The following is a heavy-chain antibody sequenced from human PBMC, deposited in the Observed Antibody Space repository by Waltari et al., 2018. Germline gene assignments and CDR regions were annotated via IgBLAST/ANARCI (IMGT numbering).Heavy chain of an antibody. J-gene: IGHJ4*02. D-gene: IGHD2-21*02. Sequence: QVQLVESGGGVVQPGRSLRLSCAASGFTFSSYAMHWVRQAPGQGLEWMGGIIPIFGTANYAQKFQGRVTITADESTSTAYMELSSLRSEDTAVYYCARCGGDCYWFDYWGQGTLVTVSS. CDR1: GFTFSSYA. V-gene: IGHV1-69*01. CDR3: ARCGGDCYWFDY. CDR2: IIPIFGTA.